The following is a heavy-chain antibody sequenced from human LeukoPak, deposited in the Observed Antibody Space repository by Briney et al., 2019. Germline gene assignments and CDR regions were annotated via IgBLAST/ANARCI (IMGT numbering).Heavy chain of an antibody. V-gene: IGHV3-23*01. CDR3: AKTDCSSTSCTTSVLRFLEWLFHLDY. Sequence: GGSLRLSCAASGFTFSSYAMSWVRQAPGKGLEWVSAISGSGGSTYYADSVKGRFTISRDNSKNTLYLQVNSLRAEDTAVYYCAKTDCSSTSCTTSVLRFLEWLFHLDYWGQGTLVTVSS. J-gene: IGHJ4*02. CDR1: GFTFSSYA. D-gene: IGHD3-3*01. CDR2: ISGSGGST.